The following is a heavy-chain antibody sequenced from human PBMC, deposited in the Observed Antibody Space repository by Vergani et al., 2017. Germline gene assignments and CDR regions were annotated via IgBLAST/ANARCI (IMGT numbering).Heavy chain of an antibody. CDR2: ISYDGSNK. Sequence: VQLVESGGGVVQPGRSLRLSCAASGFTFSSYGMHWVRQAPGKGLEWVAVISYDGSNKYYADSVKGRFTISRDNSKNTLYLQMNSLRAEDTAVYYCAKDPSSSWYRVPHFDYWGQGTLVTVSS. J-gene: IGHJ4*02. CDR1: GFTFSSYG. D-gene: IGHD6-13*01. CDR3: AKDPSSSWYRVPHFDY. V-gene: IGHV3-30*18.